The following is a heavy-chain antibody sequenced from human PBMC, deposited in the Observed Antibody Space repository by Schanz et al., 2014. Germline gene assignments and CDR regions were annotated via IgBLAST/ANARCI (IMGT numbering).Heavy chain of an antibody. CDR3: ARDNLWHGYGLGY. J-gene: IGHJ4*01. V-gene: IGHV1-69*01. D-gene: IGHD3-3*01. CDR2: IIPIFGPA. Sequence: EQSAAEVKKPGSSVKVSCNAFGGTFSRYAINWVRRVPGQGLEWIGGIIPIFGPANSAQKFQGSVTITADESTSSAYMELSRLRSDVTVLYYCARDNLWHGYGLGYWVHGTVVTV. CDR1: GGTFSRYA.